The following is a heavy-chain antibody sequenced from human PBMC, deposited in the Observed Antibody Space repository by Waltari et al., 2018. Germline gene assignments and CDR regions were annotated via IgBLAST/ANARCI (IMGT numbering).Heavy chain of an antibody. CDR2: SIPIFGTA. D-gene: IGHD3-3*01. J-gene: IGHJ6*02. Sequence: QVQLVQSGAEVKKPGSSVKVSCKASGGTFSSYAISWVRQAPGQGLEWMGGSIPIFGTANYAQQFQGRVTITADESTSTAYMELSSLGSEDTAVYYCARDRLRSGGDYYYGMDVWGQGTTVTVSS. CDR3: ARDRLRSGGDYYYGMDV. CDR1: GGTFSSYA. V-gene: IGHV1-69*01.